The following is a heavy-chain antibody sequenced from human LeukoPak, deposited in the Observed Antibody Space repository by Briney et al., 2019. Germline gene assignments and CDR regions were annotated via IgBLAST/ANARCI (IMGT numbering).Heavy chain of an antibody. CDR3: ARFITGVVPAAIPAAFDYYYYGMDV. J-gene: IGHJ6*02. CDR2: IYYSGST. Sequence: SETLSLTCPVSGGSISSRRYYWGWIRQPPGKGLEWIGRIYYSGSTYYNPSLKSPVTISVDTSKNQFSLKLSSVTAADTAVYYCARFITGVVPAAIPAAFDYYYYGMDVWGQGTTVTVSS. V-gene: IGHV4-39*01. CDR1: GGSISSRRYY. D-gene: IGHD2-2*01.